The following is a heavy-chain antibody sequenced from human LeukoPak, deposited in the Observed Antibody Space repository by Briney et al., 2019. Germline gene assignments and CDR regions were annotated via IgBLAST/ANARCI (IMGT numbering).Heavy chain of an antibody. CDR2: MSNDGSTK. CDR3: ARDQGGNYDYYGMDV. V-gene: IGHV3-30-3*01. Sequence: GGSLRLSCAASGFTFSSYAMHWVRQAPGEGLDWVALMSNDGSTKYYADSVKGRFTISRDNSKNTLYLQMNSLRGEDTAVYYCARDQGGNYDYYGMDVWGQGTTVTVSS. J-gene: IGHJ6*02. CDR1: GFTFSSYA. D-gene: IGHD1-26*01.